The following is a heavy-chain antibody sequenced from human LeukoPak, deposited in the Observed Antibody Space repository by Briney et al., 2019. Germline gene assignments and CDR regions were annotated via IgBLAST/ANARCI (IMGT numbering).Heavy chain of an antibody. CDR2: INPSGGST. V-gene: IGHV1-46*01. Sequence: ASVKVSFKASVYTLTSYYRHWVRQAPAQGLEWMGIINPSGGSTSYAQKFQGRVTMTRDTSTSTVYMELNSLRSEDTDVYYCARVRQNRYYDSSGNDAFDIWGQGTMVTVSS. D-gene: IGHD3-22*01. J-gene: IGHJ3*02. CDR1: VYTLTSYY. CDR3: ARVRQNRYYDSSGNDAFDI.